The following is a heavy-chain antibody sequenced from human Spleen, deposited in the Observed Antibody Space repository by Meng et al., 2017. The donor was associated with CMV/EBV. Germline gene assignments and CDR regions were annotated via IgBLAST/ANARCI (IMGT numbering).Heavy chain of an antibody. CDR1: GFTFNSYG. V-gene: IGHV3-30*02. CDR2: IRYDGVSK. CDR3: ARDSDSVRYYDFWSGYYGMDV. J-gene: IGHJ6*02. Sequence: GESLKISCAASGFTFNSYGMYWVRQAPGKGLEWVAFIRYDGVSKDSADSVKGRFTISRDNSKNTLYLQMNRLRVEDTAVYYCARDSDSVRYYDFWSGYYGMDVWGQGTTVTVSS. D-gene: IGHD3-3*01.